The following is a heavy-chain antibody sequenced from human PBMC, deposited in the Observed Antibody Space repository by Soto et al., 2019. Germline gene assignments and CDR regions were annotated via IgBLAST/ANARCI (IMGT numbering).Heavy chain of an antibody. D-gene: IGHD5-12*01. J-gene: IGHJ3*02. CDR2: IRSKANSYAT. V-gene: IGHV3-73*01. CDR1: GFTFSGSA. Sequence: GGSLRLSCAASGFTFSGSAMHWVRQASGKGLEWVGRIRSKANSYATAYAASVKGRFTISRDDSKNTAYLQMNSLKTEDTAVYYCTRRGWLADGGAFDIWGQGTMVTVSS. CDR3: TRRGWLADGGAFDI.